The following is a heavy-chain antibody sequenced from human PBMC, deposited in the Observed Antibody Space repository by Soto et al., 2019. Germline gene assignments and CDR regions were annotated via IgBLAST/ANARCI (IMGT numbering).Heavy chain of an antibody. CDR2: IYHSGST. CDR1: GDSISRGGYY. CDR3: ARDGAGAYGLGWFDP. Sequence: QVQLQESGPGLVKPSQTLSLTCTVSGDSISRGGYYWNWLRQHPRKGLEWIGYIYHSGSTIYNPSLKRRVTISVNTSKNRWSLELSNVTAADSAVYYCARDGAGAYGLGWFDPWGQGILVTVSS. J-gene: IGHJ5*02. D-gene: IGHD2-21*01. V-gene: IGHV4-31*03.